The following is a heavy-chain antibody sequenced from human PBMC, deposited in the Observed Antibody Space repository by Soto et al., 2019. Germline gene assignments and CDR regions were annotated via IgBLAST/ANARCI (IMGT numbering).Heavy chain of an antibody. J-gene: IGHJ4*02. CDR3: ARLVRMEQSFDY. CDR1: GGSISSYY. V-gene: IGHV4-59*01. Sequence: SETLSLTCTVSGGSISSYYWSWIRQPPGKGLEWIGYIYYSGSTNYNPSLKSRVTISVDTSKNQFSLKLSSVTAADTAVYYCARLVRMEQSFDYWGQGTLVTVS. CDR2: IYYSGST. D-gene: IGHD1-1*01.